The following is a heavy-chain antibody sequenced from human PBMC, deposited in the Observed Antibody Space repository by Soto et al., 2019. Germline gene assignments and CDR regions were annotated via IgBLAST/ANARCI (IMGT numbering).Heavy chain of an antibody. CDR3: ASVTFGGVVLAH. V-gene: IGHV4-59*02. J-gene: IGHJ4*02. CDR1: AASVSKYY. CDR2: IYFNGNT. Sequence: QVQLQESGPGLVKPSETLSLTCTVSAASVSKYYWTWIRQPPGKGLEWIGYIYFNGNTNYNPSLKRRVTISVDTSKKQISLNLTSVTDADTAVYFCASVTFGGVVLAHWGQGTLVTVSS. D-gene: IGHD3-16*01.